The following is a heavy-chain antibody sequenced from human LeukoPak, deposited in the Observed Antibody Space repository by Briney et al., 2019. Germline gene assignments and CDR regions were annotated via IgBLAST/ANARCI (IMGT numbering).Heavy chain of an antibody. J-gene: IGHJ3*02. D-gene: IGHD3-16*02. CDR3: ARLTYYDYVWRSYRYMSAFDI. CDR1: GFTFSSYA. Sequence: GGSLRLSCAASGFTFSSYAMSWVRQAPGKGLEWVSAISGSGGSTYYADSVKGRFTISRDNSKNTLYLQMNSLRAEDTAVYYCARLTYYDYVWRSYRYMSAFDIWGQGTMVTVST. V-gene: IGHV3-23*01. CDR2: ISGSGGST.